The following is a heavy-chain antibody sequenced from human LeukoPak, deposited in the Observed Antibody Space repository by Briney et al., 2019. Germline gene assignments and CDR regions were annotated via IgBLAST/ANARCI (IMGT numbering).Heavy chain of an antibody. D-gene: IGHD1-26*01. J-gene: IGHJ6*02. CDR2: ISSDVSKT. V-gene: IGHV3-74*01. CDR3: AKSGRDSPARGGMDV. Sequence: GGSLRLSCAASGFTFSTYWMHWVRQAPGKGLVWVSRISSDVSKTGYADSVTGRFTISRDNAKNTLYLQMNSLGAEDTAVYYCAKSGRDSPARGGMDVWGQGTTVTVSS. CDR1: GFTFSTYW.